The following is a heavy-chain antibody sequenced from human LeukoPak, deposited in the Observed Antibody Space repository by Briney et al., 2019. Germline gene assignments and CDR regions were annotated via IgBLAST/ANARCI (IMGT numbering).Heavy chain of an antibody. CDR2: IYYSGST. CDR1: GGSISSYY. CDR3: ARTTEGYCSSASCFGFSYSYYMDV. V-gene: IGHV4-59*01. D-gene: IGHD2-2*01. J-gene: IGHJ6*03. Sequence: SETLSLTCTVSGGSISSYYWSWIRQPPGKGLEWNGYIYYSGSTNYNPSLKSRVTISVDTSKNQFSLKLSSVIAADTAVYYCARTTEGYCSSASCFGFSYSYYMDVWGKGTTVTISS.